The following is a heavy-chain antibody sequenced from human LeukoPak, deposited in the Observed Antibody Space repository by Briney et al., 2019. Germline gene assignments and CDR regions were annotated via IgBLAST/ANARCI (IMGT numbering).Heavy chain of an antibody. CDR3: ATRGSSGYYYMDV. V-gene: IGHV1-2*06. CDR2: INPNSGGT. J-gene: IGHJ6*03. D-gene: IGHD6-6*01. CDR1: GYTFTGYY. Sequence: ASVKVFCKASGYTFTGYYMHWVRQAPGQGLEWMGRINPNSGGTNYAQKFQGRVTMTRDTSISTAYMELSRLRSDDTAVYYCATRGSSGYYYMDVWGKGTTVTVSS.